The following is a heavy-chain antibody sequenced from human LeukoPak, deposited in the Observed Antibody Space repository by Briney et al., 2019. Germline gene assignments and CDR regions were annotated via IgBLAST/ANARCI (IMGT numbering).Heavy chain of an antibody. D-gene: IGHD1-1*01. CDR3: GTRLTPRWNPLNWFDP. J-gene: IGHJ5*02. CDR2: FDPEDGET. V-gene: IGHV1-24*01. Sequence: GASVKVSCKVSGYTLTELSMHWVRQAPGKGLEWMGGFDPEDGETIYAQKFQGRVTMTEDTSTDTAYMELSSLRSEDTAVYYCGTRLTPRWNPLNWFDPWGQGTLVTVSS. CDR1: GYTLTELS.